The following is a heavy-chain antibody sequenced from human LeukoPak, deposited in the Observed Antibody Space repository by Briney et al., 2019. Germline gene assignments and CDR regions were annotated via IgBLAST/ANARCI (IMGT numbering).Heavy chain of an antibody. CDR1: SASINSGF. J-gene: IGHJ4*02. Sequence: SETLSLTCTVSSASINSGFWSWIRQPPGKGLEWIGYIHCTGSTNYNPSLKSRVTISVDTSKNLFSLRLRSVTAADTSVYYCARQEVARFDFWGQGTLVTVSS. CDR2: IHCTGST. D-gene: IGHD2-15*01. V-gene: IGHV4-59*08. CDR3: ARQEVARFDF.